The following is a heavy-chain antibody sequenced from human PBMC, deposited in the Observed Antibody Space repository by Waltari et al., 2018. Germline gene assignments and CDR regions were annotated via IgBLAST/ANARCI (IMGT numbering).Heavy chain of an antibody. CDR2: IYTSENT. D-gene: IGHD1-26*01. J-gene: IGHJ4*02. CDR3: ARENRGRSYSHFDY. Sequence: QVQLQESGPGLVKPSETLSLPCTVSGGSISNYFWSWIRQPAGKGLEWIGRIYTSENTNYNPSLKSRVTMSVDTSKNQFSLKLNSVTAADTAVYYCARENRGRSYSHFDYWGQGTLVTVSS. V-gene: IGHV4-4*07. CDR1: GGSISNYF.